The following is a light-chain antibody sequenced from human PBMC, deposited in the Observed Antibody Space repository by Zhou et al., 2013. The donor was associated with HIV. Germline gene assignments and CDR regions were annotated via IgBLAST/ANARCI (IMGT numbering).Light chain of an antibody. J-gene: IGKJ2*03. CDR3: MQGTHWPFS. CDR2: KVS. CDR1: QSLLYIDGNTY. V-gene: IGKV2-30*01. Sequence: DVVMTQSPLSLPVTLGQPASISCRSSQSLLYIDGNTYLNWFHQRPGQSPRRLIYKVSNRDSGVPDRFSGSGSGTDFTLKISRVEAEDVGVYYCMQGTHWPFSFGQGTKLEIK.